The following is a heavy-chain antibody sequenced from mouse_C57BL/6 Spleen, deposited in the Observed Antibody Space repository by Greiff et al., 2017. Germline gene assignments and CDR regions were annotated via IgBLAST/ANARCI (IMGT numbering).Heavy chain of an antibody. J-gene: IGHJ2*01. V-gene: IGHV7-3*01. D-gene: IGHD2-12*01. CDR1: GFTFTDYY. Sequence: EVQRVESGGGLVQPGGSLSLSCAASGFTFTDYYMSWVRQPPGKALEWLGFIRNKANGYTTEYSASVKGRFTISRDNSQSILYLHMNALRAEASVTYCDARYEGLRRGYYFDYWGQGTTLTVSS. CDR3: ARYEGLRRGYYFDY. CDR2: IRNKANGYTT.